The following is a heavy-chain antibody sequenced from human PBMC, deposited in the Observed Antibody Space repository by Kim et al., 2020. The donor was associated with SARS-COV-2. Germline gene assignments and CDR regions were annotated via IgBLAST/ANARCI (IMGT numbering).Heavy chain of an antibody. Sequence: SETLSLTCTVSGGSISSSSYYWGWIRQPPGKGLEWIGSIYYSGSTYYNPPLKSRVTISVDTSKNQFSLKLSSVTAADTAVYYCARLYCSGGSCYSYYYYGMDVWGQGTTVTVSS. D-gene: IGHD2-15*01. J-gene: IGHJ6*02. V-gene: IGHV4-39*01. CDR2: IYYSGST. CDR1: GGSISSSSYY. CDR3: ARLYCSGGSCYSYYYYGMDV.